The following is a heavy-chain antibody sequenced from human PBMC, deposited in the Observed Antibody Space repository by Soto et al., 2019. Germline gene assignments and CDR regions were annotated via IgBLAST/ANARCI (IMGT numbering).Heavy chain of an antibody. CDR2: ISAYNGNT. D-gene: IGHD2-21*02. CDR1: GYSFTSYG. J-gene: IGHJ3*02. CDR3: ARDREYGGNSGGAAFDI. V-gene: IGHV1-18*04. Sequence: GSSVKVSLQAFGYSFTSYGISWVRQAPGQGLEWMGWISAYNGNTNYAQKLQGRVTMTTDTSTSTAYTELRSLRSDDTAVYYCARDREYGGNSGGAAFDIWGQGTMV.